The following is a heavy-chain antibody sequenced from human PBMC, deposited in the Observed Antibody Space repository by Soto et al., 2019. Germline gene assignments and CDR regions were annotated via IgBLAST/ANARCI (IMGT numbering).Heavy chain of an antibody. D-gene: IGHD3-22*01. CDR3: ARDIYDSSGYYYVSVYYYYGMDV. J-gene: IGHJ6*02. V-gene: IGHV1-18*01. CDR2: ISAYNGNT. CDR1: GYTFTSYG. Sequence: ASVKVSCKASGYTFTSYGISWVRQATGQGLEWMGWISAYNGNTNYAQKLQGRVTMTTDTSTSTAYMELRSLRSDDTAVYYCARDIYDSSGYYYVSVYYYYGMDVWGQGTTVTVSS.